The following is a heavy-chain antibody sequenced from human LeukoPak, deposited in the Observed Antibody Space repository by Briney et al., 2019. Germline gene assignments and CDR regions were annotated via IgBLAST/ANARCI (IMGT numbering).Heavy chain of an antibody. CDR1: GFTFSSYE. V-gene: IGHV3-48*03. CDR2: ISSSGSTI. Sequence: GGSLRLSCAASGFTFSSYEMNWVRQAPGKGLEWVSYISSSGSTIYYADSVKGRFTISRDNAKNSLYLQMNSLRAEDTAVYYCARTSGGIHYYGSGSYYNGTDYWGQGTLVTVSS. J-gene: IGHJ4*02. CDR3: ARTSGGIHYYGSGSYYNGTDY. D-gene: IGHD3-10*01.